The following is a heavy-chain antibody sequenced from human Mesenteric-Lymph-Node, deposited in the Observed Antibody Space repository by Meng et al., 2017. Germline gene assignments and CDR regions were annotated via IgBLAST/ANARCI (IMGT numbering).Heavy chain of an antibody. CDR2: ITSSSSHI. J-gene: IGHJ6*02. D-gene: IGHD3-3*01. CDR1: GFTFDDYN. CDR3: ARGKHYDFWSGENNYYFYYGMDV. V-gene: IGHV3-21*01. Sequence: GGSLRLSGAASGFTFDDYNINWVRQAPGKGLEWVSSITSSSSHIYYADSVKGRFTISRDNAHNSLYLQMNSLRAEDTAVYYCARGKHYDFWSGENNYYFYYGMDVWGQGTTVTVS.